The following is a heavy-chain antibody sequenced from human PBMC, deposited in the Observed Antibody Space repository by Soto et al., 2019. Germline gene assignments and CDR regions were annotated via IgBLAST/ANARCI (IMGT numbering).Heavy chain of an antibody. V-gene: IGHV1-46*01. D-gene: IGHD2-21*02. CDR2: VNPSGGHT. CDR3: ARGGHVVVVTAALDY. J-gene: IGHJ4*02. CDR1: GDTFTDYY. Sequence: QVQLMQSGAEVKKPGASVKVSCKASGDTFTDYYIHWVRQAPGQGLEWMGTVNPSGGHTTYAQHCSRRVPMTRDTSTSTLCMELISLTSDDTAVYYCARGGHVVVVTAALDYWGQGTLVTVSS.